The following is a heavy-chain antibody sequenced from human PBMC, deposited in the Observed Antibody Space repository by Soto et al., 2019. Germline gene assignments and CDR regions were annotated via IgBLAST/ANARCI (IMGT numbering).Heavy chain of an antibody. J-gene: IGHJ6*03. CDR1: GFTFSNYA. D-gene: IGHD3-3*01. Sequence: GGSLRLSCSASGFTFSNYAFHWVRQAPGKGLEYVSAINSNGGSTYYADSVKGRFTISRDNSKNTLYFQMGSLRAEDMAVYYCARDPKYDFWSGYYYYYYMDVWGKGTTVTVSS. V-gene: IGHV3-64*02. CDR3: ARDPKYDFWSGYYYYYYMDV. CDR2: INSNGGST.